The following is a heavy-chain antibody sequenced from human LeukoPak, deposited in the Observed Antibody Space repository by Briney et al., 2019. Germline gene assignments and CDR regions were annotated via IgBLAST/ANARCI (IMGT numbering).Heavy chain of an antibody. V-gene: IGHV4-4*07. CDR2: IYTSGST. CDR1: GGSISSYY. D-gene: IGHD2-21*02. CDR3: ARTVVVVTADRYYYYYMDV. Sequence: PSETLSLTCTVSGGSISSYYWSWIRQPAGKGLEWIGRIYTSGSTNYNPSLKSRVTMSVDTSKNQFSLKLSSVTVADTAVYYCARTVVVVTADRYYYYYMDVWGKGTTVTVSS. J-gene: IGHJ6*03.